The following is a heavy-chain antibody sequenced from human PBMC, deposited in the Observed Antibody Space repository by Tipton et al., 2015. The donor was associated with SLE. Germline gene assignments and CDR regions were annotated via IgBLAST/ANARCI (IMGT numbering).Heavy chain of an antibody. V-gene: IGHV4-34*01. Sequence: TLSLTCAVYGGSFSDYFWTWIRQPPGKGLEWIGETSHSGRSIYNPSLKSRVTISVDTSKMQFSLRLNSVTAADTAVYYCATMGDRWYLHLWGRGTPVTVSS. CDR2: TSHSGRS. J-gene: IGHJ2*01. CDR1: GGSFSDYF. CDR3: ATMGDRWYLHL. D-gene: IGHD3-16*01.